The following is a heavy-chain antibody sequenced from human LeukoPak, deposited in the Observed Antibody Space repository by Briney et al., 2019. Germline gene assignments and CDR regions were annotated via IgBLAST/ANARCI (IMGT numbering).Heavy chain of an antibody. CDR3: ARGRRLKPGNWFDP. V-gene: IGHV4-34*01. D-gene: IGHD3-3*01. J-gene: IGHJ5*02. Sequence: NPSETLSLTCAVYGGSFSGYYWSWIRQPPGKGLEWIGKINYSGSTNYNPSLKSRVTISVDTSKNQFSLKLTSVTAADTAVYYCARGRRLKPGNWFDPWGQGTLVTVSS. CDR1: GGSFSGYY. CDR2: INYSGST.